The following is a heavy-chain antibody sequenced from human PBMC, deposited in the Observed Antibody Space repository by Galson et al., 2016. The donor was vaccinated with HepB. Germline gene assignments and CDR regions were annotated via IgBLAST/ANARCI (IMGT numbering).Heavy chain of an antibody. J-gene: IGHJ6*02. CDR1: GFSLTTSGVG. V-gene: IGHV2-5*01. D-gene: IGHD3-16*01. CDR3: AHSTFEPTKYAWKYCGMDF. CDR2: IYWNDGK. Sequence: PALVKPTQTLTLTCTFSGFSLTTSGVGVGWIRQPPGKALEWLALIYWNDGKRYSPSLKSRLTITKDTSKNQVVLVMTNMDPVDTATYYCAHSTFEPTKYAWKYCGMDFWGQGTTVTVSS.